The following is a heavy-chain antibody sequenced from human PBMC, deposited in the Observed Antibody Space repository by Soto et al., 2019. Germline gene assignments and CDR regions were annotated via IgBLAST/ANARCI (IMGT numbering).Heavy chain of an antibody. J-gene: IGHJ4*02. CDR3: ASLYDDPSGNFDY. Sequence: ASVKVSCKASGYTFTSYGISWARQAPGQGLEWMGWISAYNGNTNYAQKLQGRVTMTTDTSTSTAYMELSSLRSEDTAVYYCASLYDDPSGNFDYWGQGTLVTVSS. CDR1: GYTFTSYG. V-gene: IGHV1-18*01. D-gene: IGHD3-22*01. CDR2: ISAYNGNT.